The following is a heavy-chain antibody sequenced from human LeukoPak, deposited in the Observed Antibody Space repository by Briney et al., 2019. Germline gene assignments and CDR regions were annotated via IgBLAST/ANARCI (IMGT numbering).Heavy chain of an antibody. J-gene: IGHJ6*03. D-gene: IGHD2/OR15-2a*01. V-gene: IGHV1-18*01. CDR2: ISVYNGNT. Sequence: ASVTVSCKASDYTFSSYGISWVRQAPGQGLEWMGWISVYNGNTNYAQKLQGRVTMTEDTSTDTAYMELSSLRSEDTAVYYCATAPLSPYYYYYMDVWGKGTTVTVSS. CDR3: ATAPLSPYYYYYMDV. CDR1: DYTFSSYG.